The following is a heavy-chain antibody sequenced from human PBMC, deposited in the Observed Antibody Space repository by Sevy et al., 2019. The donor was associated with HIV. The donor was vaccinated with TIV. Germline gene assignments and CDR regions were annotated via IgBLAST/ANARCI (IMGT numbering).Heavy chain of an antibody. Sequence: GGSLRLSCVASGFTFDDYAMHWVRQAPGKGLEWVSGISWKSGGIGYADSVKGRFTISRDNVKNSLYLQMNSLRAEDTVLYYCAKDTSAAARRGAFDYWGQGTLVTVSS. CDR3: AKDTSAAARRGAFDY. V-gene: IGHV3-9*01. CDR1: GFTFDDYA. J-gene: IGHJ4*02. CDR2: ISWKSGGI. D-gene: IGHD6-13*01.